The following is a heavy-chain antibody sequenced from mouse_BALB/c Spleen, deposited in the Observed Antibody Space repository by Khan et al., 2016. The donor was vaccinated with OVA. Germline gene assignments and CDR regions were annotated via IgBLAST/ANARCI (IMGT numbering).Heavy chain of an antibody. V-gene: IGHV5-6*01. J-gene: IGHJ3*01. D-gene: IGHD1-1*01. CDR1: GFTFSTYG. CDR3: TILDYYCENEGFAY. Sequence: EVELVESGGDLVKPGGSLKLSCAASGFTFSTYGMSWVRQTPDKRLEWVATVSTGGHYTYYSDTVKGRSTISRDNATNTPYLQMPSLTSEDTAMFYCTILDYYCENEGFAYWGQGTLVTVSA. CDR2: VSTGGHYT.